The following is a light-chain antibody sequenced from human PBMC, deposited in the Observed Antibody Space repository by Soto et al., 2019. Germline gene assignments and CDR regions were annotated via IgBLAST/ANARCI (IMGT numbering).Light chain of an antibody. CDR1: QGISSA. J-gene: IGKJ5*01. CDR2: DAS. CDR3: QQFNNYPHRVT. V-gene: IGKV1D-13*01. Sequence: IPLTQSPSSLSDSVGDRVTITFRASQGISSALAWYQQKPGTAPKPLIYDASSLESGVPSTFSGSGSGTDFTLTISRLQPEDFATYYCQQFNNYPHRVTFGQGTRLEIK.